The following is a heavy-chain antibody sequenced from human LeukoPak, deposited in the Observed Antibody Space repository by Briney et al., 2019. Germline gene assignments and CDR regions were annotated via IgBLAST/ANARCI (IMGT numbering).Heavy chain of an antibody. CDR2: INDDTP. J-gene: IGHJ5*02. V-gene: IGHV3-23*01. CDR1: GFSFKTYS. Sequence: GGSLRLSCTTSGFSFKTYSMSWVRQAPGKGLEWVSAINDDTPYYTDSVKGRFTISRDNYKNTVYLQMNSLRAEDTAVYYCAKDGFHRGYSGNGNWFDPWGQGTLVTVSS. D-gene: IGHD5-12*01. CDR3: AKDGFHRGYSGNGNWFDP.